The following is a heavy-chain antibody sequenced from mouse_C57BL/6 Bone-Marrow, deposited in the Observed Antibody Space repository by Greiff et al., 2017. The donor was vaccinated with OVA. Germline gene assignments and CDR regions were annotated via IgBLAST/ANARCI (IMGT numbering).Heavy chain of an antibody. D-gene: IGHD1-1*01. J-gene: IGHJ4*01. CDR1: GFTFSSYA. V-gene: IGHV5-9-1*02. CDR3: TRLVDAMDY. Sequence: EVLLVESGAGLVKPGGSLKLSCAASGFTFSSYAMSWVRQTPEKRLEWVAYISSGSDYIYYADTVKGRFTISRDKARNTLYLLMSSLKSEDTAMYYGTRLVDAMDYWGQGTSVTVSS. CDR2: ISSGSDYI.